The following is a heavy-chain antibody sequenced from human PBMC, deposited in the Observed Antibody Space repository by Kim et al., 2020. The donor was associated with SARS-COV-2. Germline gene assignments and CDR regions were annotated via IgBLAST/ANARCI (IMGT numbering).Heavy chain of an antibody. V-gene: IGHV4-30-2*04. J-gene: IGHJ6*03. D-gene: IGHD3-3*01. CDR3: ARDSDYDFWSGYRSNYMDV. Sequence: RRVTISVDTSKNQFSLKLSSVTAADTAVYYCARDSDYDFWSGYRSNYMDVWGKGTTVTVSS.